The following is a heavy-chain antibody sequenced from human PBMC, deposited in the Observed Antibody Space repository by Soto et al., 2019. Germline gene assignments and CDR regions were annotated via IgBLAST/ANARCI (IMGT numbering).Heavy chain of an antibody. CDR3: ARGYYDSSGYYWRYYFDY. CDR2: ISYDGSNK. J-gene: IGHJ4*02. Sequence: LRLSCAASGFTFSNYAMHWVRQAPGKGLEWVAVISYDGSNKYYADSVKGRFTISRDNSKSTLYLQMNSLRAEDTAVYYCARGYYDSSGYYWRYYFDYWGQGTLVTVSS. V-gene: IGHV3-30-3*01. D-gene: IGHD3-22*01. CDR1: GFTFSNYA.